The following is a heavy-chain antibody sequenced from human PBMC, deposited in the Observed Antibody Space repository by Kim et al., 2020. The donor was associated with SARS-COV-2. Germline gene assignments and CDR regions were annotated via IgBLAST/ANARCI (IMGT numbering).Heavy chain of an antibody. Sequence: YAEKFLGRVTMTRDMSISTAYLELHSLRSDDTALYFCARDSRGDAYHEFDPWGQGTLVTVSS. CDR3: ARDSRGDAYHEFDP. D-gene: IGHD3-10*01. J-gene: IGHJ5*02. V-gene: IGHV1-2*02.